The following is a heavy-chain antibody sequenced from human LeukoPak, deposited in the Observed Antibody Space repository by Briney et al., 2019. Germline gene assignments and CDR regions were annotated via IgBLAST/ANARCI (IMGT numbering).Heavy chain of an antibody. Sequence: PSETLSLTCAVYGGSFSGYYWSWIRQPPGKGLEWIGEINHSGSTNYNPSLKSRVTISVVTSKNQFSLKLSSVTAADTAVYYCARHLGYMDVWGKGTTVTISS. V-gene: IGHV4-34*01. J-gene: IGHJ6*03. CDR1: GGSFSGYY. CDR3: ARHLGYMDV. CDR2: INHSGST. D-gene: IGHD3-16*01.